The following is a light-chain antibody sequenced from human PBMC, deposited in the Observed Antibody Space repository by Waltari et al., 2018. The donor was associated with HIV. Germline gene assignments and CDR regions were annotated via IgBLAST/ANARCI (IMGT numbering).Light chain of an antibody. CDR2: WAS. CDR3: QQYYDAPYT. J-gene: IGKJ2*01. CDR1: QSILSTAGNRHY. Sequence: DIVMTQSPDSLAVSLGERATINCKSSQSILSTAGNRHYLAWYQQRPGQAPTLLIYWASTRESGVPDRFSGSGSGTDFTLTINSLQAEDVAVYYCQQYYDAPYTFGQGTKLDI. V-gene: IGKV4-1*01.